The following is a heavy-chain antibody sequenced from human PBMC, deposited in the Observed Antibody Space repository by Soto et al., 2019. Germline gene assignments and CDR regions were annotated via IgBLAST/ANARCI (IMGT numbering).Heavy chain of an antibody. CDR3: ARGGGSAVAGDYYYYGMDV. D-gene: IGHD6-19*01. J-gene: IGHJ6*02. Sequence: PGGSLRLSCAASGFTFSSYGMHWVRQAPGKGLEWVAVIWYDGSNKYYADSVKGRFTIPRDNSKNTLYLQMNSLRAEDTAVYYCARGGGSAVAGDYYYYGMDVWGQGTTVTVSS. V-gene: IGHV3-33*01. CDR1: GFTFSSYG. CDR2: IWYDGSNK.